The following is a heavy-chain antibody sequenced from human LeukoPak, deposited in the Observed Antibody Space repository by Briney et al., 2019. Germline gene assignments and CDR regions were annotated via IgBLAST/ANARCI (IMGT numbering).Heavy chain of an antibody. J-gene: IGHJ4*02. Sequence: GGSLRLSCAASGFTVSSNYMSWVRQAPGMGLEWVSVIYSGGSTYYADSVKGRFTISRDNSKNTLYLQMNSLRAEDTAVYYCARDFGRGYSSYFAYWGQGTLVTVPS. CDR1: GFTVSSNY. CDR3: ARDFGRGYSSYFAY. D-gene: IGHD2-15*01. CDR2: IYSGGST. V-gene: IGHV3-53*01.